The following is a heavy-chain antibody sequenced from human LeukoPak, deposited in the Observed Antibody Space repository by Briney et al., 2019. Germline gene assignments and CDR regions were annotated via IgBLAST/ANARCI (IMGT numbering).Heavy chain of an antibody. V-gene: IGHV3-21*01. CDR3: ARDSPGTTASDY. D-gene: IGHD1-1*01. CDR1: GFTFDTYR. J-gene: IGHJ4*02. Sequence: PGGSLRLSCAASGFTFDTYRMNWVRQAPGKGLEWVSSISASGSYIYYADSLKGRFTISRDNTKNSLFLQMNSLRAEDTAMYYCARDSPGTTASDYWGQGTLVTVSS. CDR2: ISASGSYI.